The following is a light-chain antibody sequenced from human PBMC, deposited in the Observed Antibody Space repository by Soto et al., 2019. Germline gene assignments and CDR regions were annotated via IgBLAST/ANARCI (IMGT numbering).Light chain of an antibody. V-gene: IGKV4-1*01. CDR3: QQYYSTPPT. Sequence: DIVMTQSPDSLPASLGERATINCESSQSVLYSSNNKNYLAWYQQKPGQPPKLLIYWAATRESGVPDRFSGSGSGTDFTLTINSLQAEDVAVYYCQQYYSTPPTFGQGTKLEIK. CDR1: QSVLYSSNNKNY. CDR2: WAA. J-gene: IGKJ2*01.